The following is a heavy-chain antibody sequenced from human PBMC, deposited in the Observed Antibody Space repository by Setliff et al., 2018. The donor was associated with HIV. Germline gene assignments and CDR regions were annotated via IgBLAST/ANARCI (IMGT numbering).Heavy chain of an antibody. V-gene: IGHV4-34*01. J-gene: IGHJ4*02. Sequence: SETLSLTCAVYGGSFSGYYWTWIRQPPGRGLEWIGEIIHSGGTNYNRSLKSRVTISVDTSKNQFSLNLSSVTAADTAVYYCARGGLGVVGAIDYWSQGTLGTVPQ. CDR2: IIHSGGT. CDR1: GGSFSGYY. D-gene: IGHD2-15*01. CDR3: ARGGLGVVGAIDY.